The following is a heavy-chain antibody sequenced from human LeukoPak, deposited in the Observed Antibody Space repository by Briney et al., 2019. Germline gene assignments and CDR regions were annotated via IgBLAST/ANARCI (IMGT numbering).Heavy chain of an antibody. D-gene: IGHD2-15*01. CDR2: INHSGST. V-gene: IGHV4-34*01. Sequence: SETLSLTCTVSGGSISSDYWSWIRQPPGKGLEWIGEINHSGSTNYNPSLKSRVTISVDTSKNQFSLKLSSVTAADTAVYYCARRFRCSGGSCYSRWFDPWGQGTLVTVSS. CDR3: ARRFRCSGGSCYSRWFDP. CDR1: GGSISSDY. J-gene: IGHJ5*02.